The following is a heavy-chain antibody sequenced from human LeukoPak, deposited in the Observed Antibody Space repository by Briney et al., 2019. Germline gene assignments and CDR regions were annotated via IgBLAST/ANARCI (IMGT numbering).Heavy chain of an antibody. CDR3: ARESGSYYPYAFDI. Sequence: ASVKVSCKASGYTFTNYTMHWVHRAPGQRLEWMGWINAGNGYTKYSQKFQDRVTITRDTSASTAYMELSSLRSEDTAVYYCARESGSYYPYAFDIWGQGTMVTVSS. CDR2: INAGNGYT. V-gene: IGHV1-3*01. J-gene: IGHJ3*02. D-gene: IGHD1-26*01. CDR1: GYTFTNYT.